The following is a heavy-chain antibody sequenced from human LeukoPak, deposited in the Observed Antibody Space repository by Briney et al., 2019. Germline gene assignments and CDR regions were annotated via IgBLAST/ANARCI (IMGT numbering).Heavy chain of an antibody. CDR2: INPNSGGT. D-gene: IGHD6-19*01. CDR3: ARDLGSSGWLYYFDY. V-gene: IGHV1-2*02. Sequence: ASVKVSCQASGYTFTGYYMHWVRQAPGQGLEWMGWINPNSGGTNYAQKFQGRVTMTRDTSISTAYMELSRLRSDDTAVYYCARDLGSSGWLYYFDYWGQGTLVTVSS. J-gene: IGHJ4*02. CDR1: GYTFTGYY.